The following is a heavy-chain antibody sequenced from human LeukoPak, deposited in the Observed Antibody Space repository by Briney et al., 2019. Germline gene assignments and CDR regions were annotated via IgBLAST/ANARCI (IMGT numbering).Heavy chain of an antibody. CDR2: INHSGST. Sequence: PSETLSLTCAVYGGSFSGYYWSWIRQPPGKGLEWIGEINHSGSTNYNPSLKSRVTISVDTSKNQFSLKLSSVTAADAAVYYCARQYFDWLDSYYFDYWGQGTLVTVSS. CDR1: GGSFSGYY. J-gene: IGHJ4*02. CDR3: ARQYFDWLDSYYFDY. V-gene: IGHV4-34*01. D-gene: IGHD3-9*01.